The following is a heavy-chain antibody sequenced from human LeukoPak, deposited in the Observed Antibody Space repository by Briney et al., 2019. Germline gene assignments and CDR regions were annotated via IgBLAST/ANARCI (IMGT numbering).Heavy chain of an antibody. V-gene: IGHV4-34*01. CDR1: GGSFSGYY. J-gene: IGHJ6*02. D-gene: IGHD5-18*01. Sequence: PSETLSLTCAVYGGSFSGYYWSWIRQPPGKGLEWIGEINHSGSTNYNPSLKSRVTISVDTSKNQFSLKLSSVTAADTAVYYCAGDQEYSYGTYYYYGMDVWGQGTTVTVSS. CDR3: AGDQEYSYGTYYYYGMDV. CDR2: INHSGST.